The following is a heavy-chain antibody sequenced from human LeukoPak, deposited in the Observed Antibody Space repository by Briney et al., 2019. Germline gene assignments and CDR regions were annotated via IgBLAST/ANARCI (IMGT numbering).Heavy chain of an antibody. D-gene: IGHD4/OR15-4a*01. CDR3: AKKSNGLWWQPSTNEYFQH. V-gene: IGHV3-30*18. Sequence: GGSLRLSCAASGFTFSSYGVHWVRQAPGKGLEWVAVISYDGSNKYYAESVKGRFTISRDNSKNTLYLQMNSLRAEDTAVYYCAKKSNGLWWQPSTNEYFQHWGQGTLVTVSS. CDR1: GFTFSSYG. CDR2: ISYDGSNK. J-gene: IGHJ1*01.